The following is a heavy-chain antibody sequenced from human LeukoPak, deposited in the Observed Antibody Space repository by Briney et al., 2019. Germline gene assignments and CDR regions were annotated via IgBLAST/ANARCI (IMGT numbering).Heavy chain of an antibody. V-gene: IGHV3-23*01. CDR2: TTGSGGST. Sequence: GGSLRLSCAASGFTFTTYAMSWVRQAPGKGLEWVSGTTGSGGSTYYADSVKGRFTISRDNTKNTLYLQMNSLRAEDTAVYYCAKVVSGYIDYWGQGTLVTVSS. J-gene: IGHJ4*02. CDR3: AKVVSGYIDY. CDR1: GFTFTTYA. D-gene: IGHD2-15*01.